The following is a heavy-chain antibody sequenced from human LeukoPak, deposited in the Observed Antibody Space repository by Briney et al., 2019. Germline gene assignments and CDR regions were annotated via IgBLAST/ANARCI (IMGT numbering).Heavy chain of an antibody. CDR1: GFTFSSYS. V-gene: IGHV3-21*04. J-gene: IGHJ3*02. CDR2: ISSSSSYI. D-gene: IGHD2-2*01. Sequence: GGSLRLSCAASGFTFSSYSMNWVRQAPGKGLEWVSSISSSSSYIYYADSVKGRFTISRDNSKNTLYLQMNSLRAEDTAVYYCAKDSLPIPDAIDIWGQGTMVTVSS. CDR3: AKDSLPIPDAIDI.